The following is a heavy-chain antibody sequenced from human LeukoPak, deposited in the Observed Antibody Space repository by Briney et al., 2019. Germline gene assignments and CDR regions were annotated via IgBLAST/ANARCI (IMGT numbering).Heavy chain of an antibody. CDR2: ISSSGSYI. CDR3: ARGGDSCDFDD. CDR1: GVTFSSYS. Sequence: PGGSLRLSCAASGVTFSSYSVFWVRQAPGKGLEWVSSISSSGSYIYYADSVKGRFTISRDNPKNSLYLQMNSLRAEDTAVYYCARGGDSCDFDDGGQGTLVSVPS. J-gene: IGHJ4*02. V-gene: IGHV3-21*01. D-gene: IGHD3-3*01.